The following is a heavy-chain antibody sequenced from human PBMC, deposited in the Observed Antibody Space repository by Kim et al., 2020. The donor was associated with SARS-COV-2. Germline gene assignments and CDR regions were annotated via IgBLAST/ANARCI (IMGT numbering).Heavy chain of an antibody. Sequence: ASVKVSCKASGCTFTGYYMHWVRQAPGQGLEWMGRINPNSGGTNYAQKFQGRVTMTRDTSISTAYMELSRLRSDDTAVYYCARGTMVYADDAFDIWGQGTMVTVSS. J-gene: IGHJ3*02. CDR1: GCTFTGYY. CDR3: ARGTMVYADDAFDI. D-gene: IGHD2-8*01. CDR2: INPNSGGT. V-gene: IGHV1-2*06.